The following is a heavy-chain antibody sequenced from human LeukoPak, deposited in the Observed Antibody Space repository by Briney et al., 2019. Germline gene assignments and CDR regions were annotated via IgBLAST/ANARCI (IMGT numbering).Heavy chain of an antibody. Sequence: GGSLRLFCVASGFTFSGHWMHWVRQVPGKGLVAVSRITPDGSATTYADSVKGRFTISRDNAKNTLYLEMNSLTAEDTALYYCTRSGYYNGYDYWGQGTLVTVSS. J-gene: IGHJ4*02. CDR3: TRSGYYNGYDY. CDR2: ITPDGSAT. D-gene: IGHD3-10*01. CDR1: GFTFSGHW. V-gene: IGHV3-74*03.